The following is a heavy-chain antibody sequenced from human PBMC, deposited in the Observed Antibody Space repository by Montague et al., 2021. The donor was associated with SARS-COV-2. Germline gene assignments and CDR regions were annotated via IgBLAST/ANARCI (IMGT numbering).Heavy chain of an antibody. V-gene: IGHV4-59*01. CDR2: IYYIGNT. CDR1: GGSISNYY. Sequence: SETLSLTCTVSGGSISNYYWNWIRQPPGKGLQWIGYIYYIGNTNYDPSLKSRVTMSIDTSKKQFSLKLSSVATADTAMYYCARALYGSGSSHFDYWGQGTLVTVSS. D-gene: IGHD3-10*01. CDR3: ARALYGSGSSHFDY. J-gene: IGHJ4*02.